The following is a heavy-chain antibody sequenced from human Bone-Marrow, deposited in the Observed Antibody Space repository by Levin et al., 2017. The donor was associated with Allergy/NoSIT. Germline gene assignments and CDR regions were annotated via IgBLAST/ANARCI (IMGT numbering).Heavy chain of an antibody. CDR1: GGSISSSSYY. CDR3: AREVAYDGPSDYSGMDV. Sequence: SQTLSLPCAVSGGSISSSSYYWGWIRQPPGKGLEWIGTIYYSGSTYYNPSLKSRVTISIDMSKNQFSLKLSSVTAADTAVYYCAREVAYDGPSDYSGMDVWGQGTTVTVSS. V-gene: IGHV4-39*07. J-gene: IGHJ6*02. CDR2: IYYSGST. D-gene: IGHD5-12*01.